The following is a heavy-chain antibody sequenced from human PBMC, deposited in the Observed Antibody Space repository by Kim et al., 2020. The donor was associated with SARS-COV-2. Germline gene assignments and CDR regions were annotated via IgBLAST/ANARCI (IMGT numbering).Heavy chain of an antibody. D-gene: IGHD2-15*01. CDR3: AKGVVVKASYYYGMDV. Sequence: GGSLRLSCAASGFTFSNYAMSWVRQAPGKGLEWVSAISGSGGSTYYADSVKGRFTISRDNSKNTLYLQTNSLRAEDTAVYYCAKGVVVKASYYYGMDVWDQGTTVTVSS. CDR2: ISGSGGST. CDR1: GFTFSNYA. J-gene: IGHJ6*02. V-gene: IGHV3-23*01.